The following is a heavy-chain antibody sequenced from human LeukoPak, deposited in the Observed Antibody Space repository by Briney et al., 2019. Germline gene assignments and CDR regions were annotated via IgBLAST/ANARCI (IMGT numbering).Heavy chain of an antibody. CDR2: IRPMNSDV. J-gene: IGHJ4*02. CDR3: ASRPFETTVVPWDFY. V-gene: IGHV5-51*01. Sequence: GESLKISCKGSGYNINNYWVAWARQLPGKGLEWMGIIRPMNSDVRYSPSLQGQVTISADRSINTAYLQWNSLTASDTAMYYCASRPFETTVVPWDFYWGQGTQVTVSS. D-gene: IGHD4-23*01. CDR1: GYNINNYW.